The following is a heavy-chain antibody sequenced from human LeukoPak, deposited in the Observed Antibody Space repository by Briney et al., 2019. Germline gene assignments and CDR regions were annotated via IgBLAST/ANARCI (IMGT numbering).Heavy chain of an antibody. D-gene: IGHD3-16*01. CDR1: GFSFSSYS. V-gene: IGHV3-7*01. Sequence: PGGSLRLSCAVSGFSFSSYSMSWVRQAPGKGLEWVAKMREDGTEKYYVDSVKGRFTISRDNAEKSLYLQMNSLRAEDTAIYYCATGGALGGYFQYWGQGTLVTVSS. CDR3: ATGGALGGYFQY. J-gene: IGHJ1*01. CDR2: MREDGTEK.